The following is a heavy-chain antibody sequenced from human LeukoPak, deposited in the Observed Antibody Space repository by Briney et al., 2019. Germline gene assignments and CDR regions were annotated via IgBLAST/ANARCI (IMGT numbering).Heavy chain of an antibody. D-gene: IGHD6-19*01. V-gene: IGHV3-21*01. J-gene: IGHJ4*02. CDR3: ARGGIAVAGPPFDY. CDR1: GFTFSSYS. Sequence: GGSLRLSCAASGFTFSSYSMNWVRQAPGKGLEWVSSISSSSSYIYYADSVKGRFTISRDNAKNSLYLQMNNLRAEDTAVYYCARGGIAVAGPPFDYWGQGTLVTVSS. CDR2: ISSSSSYI.